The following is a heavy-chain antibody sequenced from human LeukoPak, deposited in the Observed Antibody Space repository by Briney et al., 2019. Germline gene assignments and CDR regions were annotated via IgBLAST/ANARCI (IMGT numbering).Heavy chain of an antibody. V-gene: IGHV3-48*01. CDR1: GFTFSSYS. J-gene: IGHJ4*02. CDR3: ARESHYYDSSGYSLD. CDR2: ISSSSSTI. D-gene: IGHD3-22*01. Sequence: PGGSLRLSCAASGFTFSSYSMNWVRQAPGKGLEWVSYISSSSSTIYYADSVKGRFTISRGNAKNSLYLQMNSLRAEDTAVYYCARESHYYDSSGYSLDWGQGTLVTVSS.